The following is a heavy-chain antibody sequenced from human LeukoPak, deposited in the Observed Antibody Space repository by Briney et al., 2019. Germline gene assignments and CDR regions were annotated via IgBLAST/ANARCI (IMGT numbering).Heavy chain of an antibody. Sequence: GGSLRLSCAASGFTFSDYSMNWVRQAPGKGLEWVSSISSSSYIYYADSVKGRFTISRDDARNSLYLQMNSLRAEDTAVYYCARGGRSTYFDWSPDYWGQGTLVTVSS. J-gene: IGHJ4*02. V-gene: IGHV3-21*01. D-gene: IGHD3-9*01. CDR3: ARGGRSTYFDWSPDY. CDR1: GFTFSDYS. CDR2: ISSSSYI.